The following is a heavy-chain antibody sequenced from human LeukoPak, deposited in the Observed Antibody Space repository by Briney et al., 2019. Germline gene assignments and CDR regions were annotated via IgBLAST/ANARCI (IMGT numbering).Heavy chain of an antibody. D-gene: IGHD4-17*01. CDR1: GFTFSNAW. V-gene: IGHV3-15*01. Sequence: GGSLRLSCAASGFTFSNAWMSWVRQAPGKGLEWVGRIKSKTDGGTTDYAAPVKGRLTISRDDSKNTLYLQMNSLKTEDTAVYYCSRFYGDYYYYYGMDVWGQGTTVTVSS. J-gene: IGHJ6*02. CDR3: SRFYGDYYYYYGMDV. CDR2: IKSKTDGGTT.